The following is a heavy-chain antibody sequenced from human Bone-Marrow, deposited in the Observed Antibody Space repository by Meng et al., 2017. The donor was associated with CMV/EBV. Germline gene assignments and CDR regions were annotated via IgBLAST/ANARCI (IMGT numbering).Heavy chain of an antibody. CDR2: TYYRSRWFN. Sequence: GDSVSSHSGAWNWIRQSPSRGLEWLGRTYYRSRWFNDFAVSVRSRVTINSDTSKNQFSLHLTSVTPEDTALYFCARNPGTSQTWFDSWGQGTLVTVSS. J-gene: IGHJ5*01. V-gene: IGHV6-1*01. CDR1: GDSVSSHSGA. D-gene: IGHD1-7*01. CDR3: ARNPGTSQTWFDS.